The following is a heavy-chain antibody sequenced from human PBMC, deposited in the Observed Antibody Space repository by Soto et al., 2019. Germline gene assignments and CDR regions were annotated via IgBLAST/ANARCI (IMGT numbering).Heavy chain of an antibody. Sequence: QGQLVQSGAEVKKPGASVKVSCKASGYTFTKYGISWVRQGPGQWLEWMGWISANNGKTNYAQTLQGRVTMTTDTSTTTADMELRSLRSDDTAVYYCARGESGEVPYGMDVWGQGTTVTVSS. V-gene: IGHV1-18*01. CDR2: ISANNGKT. CDR1: GYTFTKYG. CDR3: ARGESGEVPYGMDV. D-gene: IGHD3-16*01. J-gene: IGHJ6*02.